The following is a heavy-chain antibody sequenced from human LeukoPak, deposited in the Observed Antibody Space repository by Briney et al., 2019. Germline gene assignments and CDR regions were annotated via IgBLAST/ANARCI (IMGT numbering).Heavy chain of an antibody. CDR3: ARDPYSGGVNWFDP. Sequence: GGSLRLSCAASGFTFSSYGMHWVRQAPGKGLEWVAVIWYDGSNKYYADSVKGRFTISRDNSKNTLYLQMNSLRAEDTAVYYCARDPYSGGVNWFDPWGQGTLVTVSS. CDR2: IWYDGSNK. CDR1: GFTFSSYG. V-gene: IGHV3-33*01. D-gene: IGHD6-25*01. J-gene: IGHJ5*02.